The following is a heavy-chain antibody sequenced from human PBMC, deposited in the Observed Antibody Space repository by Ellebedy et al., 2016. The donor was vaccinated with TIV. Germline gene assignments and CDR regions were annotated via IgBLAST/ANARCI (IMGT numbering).Heavy chain of an antibody. D-gene: IGHD2-2*01. CDR2: ISGSGGST. J-gene: IGHJ4*02. Sequence: GGSLRLXXAASGFTFSSYAMSWVRQAPGKGLEWVSAISGSGGSTYYADSVKGRFTISRDNSKNTLYLQMNSLRAEDTAVYYCATPVTAAIVVGPAAPWGQGTLVTVSS. V-gene: IGHV3-23*01. CDR3: ATPVTAAIVVGPAAP. CDR1: GFTFSSYA.